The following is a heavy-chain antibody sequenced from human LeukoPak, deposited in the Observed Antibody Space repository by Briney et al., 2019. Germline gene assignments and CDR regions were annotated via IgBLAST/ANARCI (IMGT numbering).Heavy chain of an antibody. D-gene: IGHD2-8*02. J-gene: IGHJ4*02. CDR1: EFTFSSYW. CDR2: ISSGGSPI. Sequence: GGSLRLSCAASEFTFSSYWMIWVRQAPGKGLEWVSYISSGGSPIYYADSVKGRFTISRDNAKNSLYLQMNSLRAEDTAVYYCARVLGLAGAYYFDYWGQGTLVTVSS. V-gene: IGHV3-48*04. CDR3: ARVLGLAGAYYFDY.